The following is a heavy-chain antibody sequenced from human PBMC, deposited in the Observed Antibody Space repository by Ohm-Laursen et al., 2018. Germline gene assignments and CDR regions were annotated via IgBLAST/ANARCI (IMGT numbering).Heavy chain of an antibody. CDR2: IDYRGSD. D-gene: IGHD6-19*01. Sequence: TLSLTCTVSSGFISSYYWRWIRQPPGKGLEWIVYIDYRGSDKYNPSLRSRVNMSIDTSRNQFPLKLSSVTADDTAVYYCATTTMGTSGWFGKCLDSWGQGTLVTVSA. CDR1: SGFISSYY. J-gene: IGHJ4*02. V-gene: IGHV4-59*08. CDR3: ATTTMGTSGWFGKCLDS.